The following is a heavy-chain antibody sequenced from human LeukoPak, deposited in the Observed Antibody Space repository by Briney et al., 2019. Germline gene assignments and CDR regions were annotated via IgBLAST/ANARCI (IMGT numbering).Heavy chain of an antibody. D-gene: IGHD2-15*01. CDR3: ARERTLTSCYDY. CDR1: GYTFTGYY. V-gene: IGHV1-2*02. J-gene: IGHJ4*02. CDR2: INPNSGGT. Sequence: ASVKVSCKASGYTFTGYYMHWVRQAPGQGIEWMGWINPNSGGTNYAQKFQGRVTMTRDTSISTAYMELSRLRSDDTAVYYCARERTLTSCYDYWGQGTLVTVSS.